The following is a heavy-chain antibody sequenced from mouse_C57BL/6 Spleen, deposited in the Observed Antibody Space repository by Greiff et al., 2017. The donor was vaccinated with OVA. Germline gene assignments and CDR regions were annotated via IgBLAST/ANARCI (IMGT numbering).Heavy chain of an antibody. CDR3: ARDDYDPYYYAMDY. Sequence: VKLQQSGPELVKPGASVKISCKASGYAFSSSWMNWVKQRPGKGLEWIGRIYPGDGDTNYNGKFKGKATLTADKSSSTAYMQLSSLTSEDSAVYFCARDDYDPYYYAMDYWGQGTSVTVSS. J-gene: IGHJ4*01. CDR2: IYPGDGDT. CDR1: GYAFSSSW. D-gene: IGHD2-4*01. V-gene: IGHV1-82*01.